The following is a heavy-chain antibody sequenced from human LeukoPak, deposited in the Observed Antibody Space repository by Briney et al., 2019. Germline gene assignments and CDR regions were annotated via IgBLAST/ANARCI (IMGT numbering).Heavy chain of an antibody. D-gene: IGHD4-17*01. CDR2: IYYSGST. J-gene: IGHJ6*02. Sequence: PSETLSLTCTVSGGSISSSSYYWGWIRQPPGKGLEWIGSIYYSGSTYYNPSLKSRVTISVDTSKNQFSLKLSSVTAADTAVYYCARIYGDYYYYYRMDVWGQGTTVTVSS. CDR1: GGSISSSSYY. CDR3: ARIYGDYYYYYRMDV. V-gene: IGHV4-39*01.